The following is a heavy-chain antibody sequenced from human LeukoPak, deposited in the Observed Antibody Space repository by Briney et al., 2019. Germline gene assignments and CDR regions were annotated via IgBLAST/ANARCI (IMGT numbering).Heavy chain of an antibody. D-gene: IGHD4-17*01. CDR2: ISYDGSNK. CDR3: AKEATGYGDYPDYYYMDV. Sequence: GGSLRLSCAASGFTFSSYGMHWVRQAPGKGLEWVAVISYDGSNKYYADSVKGRFTISRDNSKNTLYLQMNSLRAEDTAVYYCAKEATGYGDYPDYYYMDVWGKGTTVTVSS. CDR1: GFTFSSYG. J-gene: IGHJ6*03. V-gene: IGHV3-30*18.